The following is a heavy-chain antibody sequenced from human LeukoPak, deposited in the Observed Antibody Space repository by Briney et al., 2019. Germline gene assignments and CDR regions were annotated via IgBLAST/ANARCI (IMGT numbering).Heavy chain of an antibody. Sequence: ASVKVSCKASGYTFTSYAMHWVRQAPGQRLEWMGWINAGNGNTKYSQKFQGRVTITRDTSASTAYTELSSLRSEDTAVYYCARDPTLLSDAFDIWGQGTMVTVSS. V-gene: IGHV1-3*01. J-gene: IGHJ3*02. CDR3: ARDPTLLSDAFDI. D-gene: IGHD3-10*01. CDR1: GYTFTSYA. CDR2: INAGNGNT.